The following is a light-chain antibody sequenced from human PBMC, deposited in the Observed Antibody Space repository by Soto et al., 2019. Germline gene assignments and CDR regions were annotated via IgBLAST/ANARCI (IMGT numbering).Light chain of an antibody. CDR1: QSLSSN. CDR3: QHYNNWPPIT. CDR2: GAS. J-gene: IGKJ5*01. V-gene: IGKV3-15*01. Sequence: EIVMTQSPGTLSVSPGERDTLSCRASQSLSSNLAWYQQKPGQAPRLLIYGASTRATGIPARFSGSGSGTEFTLTISSLQSEDFAVYYCQHYNNWPPITFGQGTRLEIK.